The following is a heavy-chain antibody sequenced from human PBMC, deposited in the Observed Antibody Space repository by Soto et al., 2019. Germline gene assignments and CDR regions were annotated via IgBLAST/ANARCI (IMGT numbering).Heavy chain of an antibody. CDR3: ARELSDSSGYYYWVGQMDV. V-gene: IGHV3-33*01. CDR2: IWYDGSNK. CDR1: GFTFSSYG. D-gene: IGHD3-22*01. J-gene: IGHJ6*02. Sequence: QVQLVESGGGVVQPGRSLRLSCAASGFTFSSYGMHWVRQAPGKGLEWVAIIWYDGSNKYYADSVKGRFTISRDNSKNTLYLQMNSLRDEDRAVYYCARELSDSSGYYYWVGQMDVWGQGTTVTVSS.